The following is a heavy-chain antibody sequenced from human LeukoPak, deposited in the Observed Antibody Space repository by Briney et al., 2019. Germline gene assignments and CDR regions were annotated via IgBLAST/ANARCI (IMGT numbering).Heavy chain of an antibody. J-gene: IGHJ4*02. Sequence: ASVKVSCKASGYTFTSYGISWVRQAPGQGLEWMGWISAYNGNTNYAQKLQGRVTMTTDTSTSTAYMELRSLRSDDTAVYYCARATHYYDSSGTIKQKGDYWGQGTLVTVSS. V-gene: IGHV1-18*01. D-gene: IGHD3-22*01. CDR1: GYTFTSYG. CDR2: ISAYNGNT. CDR3: ARATHYYDSSGTIKQKGDY.